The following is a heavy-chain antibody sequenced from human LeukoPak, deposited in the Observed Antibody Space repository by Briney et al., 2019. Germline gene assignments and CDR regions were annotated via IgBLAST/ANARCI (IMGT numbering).Heavy chain of an antibody. CDR1: GGSISNESYY. Sequence: SETLSLTCSASGGSISNESYYWGWIRQPPGKGLEWIGSIFHSGNTYYNPSLKSRATMSLDTSKSHISLKVSSVTAADTAVYYCAKSGGWWAFDFWGQGTPVTVSS. V-gene: IGHV4-39*07. CDR2: IFHSGNT. D-gene: IGHD2-8*02. CDR3: AKSGGWWAFDF. J-gene: IGHJ4*02.